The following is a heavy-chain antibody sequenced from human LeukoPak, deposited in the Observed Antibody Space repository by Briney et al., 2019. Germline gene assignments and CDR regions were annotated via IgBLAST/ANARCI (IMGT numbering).Heavy chain of an antibody. J-gene: IGHJ3*02. CDR3: ASGGSGITGTTSSRSAFDI. V-gene: IGHV1-69*05. CDR1: GGTFSSYA. Sequence: SVKVSCKASGGTFSSYAISWVRQAPGQGLEWMGGIIPIFGTANYAQKFQGRVTITTDESTSTAYMELSSLSSEDTAVYYCASGGSGITGTTSSRSAFDIWGQGTMVTVSS. CDR2: IIPIFGTA. D-gene: IGHD1-7*01.